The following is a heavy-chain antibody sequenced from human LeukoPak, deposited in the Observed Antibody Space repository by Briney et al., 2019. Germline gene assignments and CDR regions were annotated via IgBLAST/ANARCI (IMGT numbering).Heavy chain of an antibody. D-gene: IGHD6-19*01. V-gene: IGHV3-30*02. CDR1: GFTFSSYG. CDR2: IRYDGGNK. Sequence: GSLRLSCAASGFTFSSYGMHWVRQAPGKGLEWVAFIRYDGGNKYYADSVKGRFTISRDNSKNTLYVQMNSLRLEDTAVYYCARGYSSGWFDYWGQGTLVTVSS. CDR3: ARGYSSGWFDY. J-gene: IGHJ4*02.